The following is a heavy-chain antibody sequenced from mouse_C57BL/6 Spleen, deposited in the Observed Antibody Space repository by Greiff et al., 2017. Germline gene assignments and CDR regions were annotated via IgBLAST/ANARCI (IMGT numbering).Heavy chain of an antibody. CDR3: ARETAQATFAY. J-gene: IGHJ3*01. Sequence: VQLQQSGPELVKPGASVKISCKASGYAFSSSWMNWVKQRPGKGLEWIGRIYPGDGDTNYNGKFKGKATLTADKSSSTAYMQLSSLTSEDSAVYCCARETAQATFAYWGQGTLVTVSA. D-gene: IGHD3-2*02. CDR2: IYPGDGDT. CDR1: GYAFSSSW. V-gene: IGHV1-82*01.